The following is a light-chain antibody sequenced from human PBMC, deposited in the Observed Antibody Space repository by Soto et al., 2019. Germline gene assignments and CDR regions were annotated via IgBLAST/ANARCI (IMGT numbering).Light chain of an antibody. CDR2: GAT. V-gene: IGKV3-20*01. Sequence: ALTQSPGTLSSSPGERATLSCRASQSVSSNYLAWYQQKPGQAPRLLIYGATSRATGIPGRFSGSGSGTDFTLTINRLEPEDFAVYYCQQYGDLPWTFGQGTKVDIK. J-gene: IGKJ1*01. CDR1: QSVSSNY. CDR3: QQYGDLPWT.